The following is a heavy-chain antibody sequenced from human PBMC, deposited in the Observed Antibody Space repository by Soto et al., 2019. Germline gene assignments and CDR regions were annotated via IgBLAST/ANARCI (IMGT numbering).Heavy chain of an antibody. CDR1: GFTFGAYA. CDR3: TRGMSTDYETAPLFFDF. J-gene: IGHJ4*02. Sequence: PGGSLGLSCTTSGFTFGAYALSWFRQAPGKGLEWVGFSRSKGYGGTTEFAASVRGRFTISRDDSNSIAYLQMNSLKTEDTAVYYCTRGMSTDYETAPLFFDFWGQGTLVTVSS. V-gene: IGHV3-49*03. CDR2: SRSKGYGGTT. D-gene: IGHD4-17*01.